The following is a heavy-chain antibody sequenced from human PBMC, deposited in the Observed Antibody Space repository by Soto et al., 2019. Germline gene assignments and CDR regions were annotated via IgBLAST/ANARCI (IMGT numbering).Heavy chain of an antibody. CDR2: IHYSGST. CDR3: AGGGGYKSWLDP. J-gene: IGHJ5*02. D-gene: IGHD1-1*01. Sequence: PSETLSLTCTVSAGSIRSSYWSWIRQPPGKGLEWIGYIHYSGSTNYNPSLKGRVTISKDMSKNQFSLKLTSLTAADTAVYFCAGGGGYKSWLDPGGQGTLVTVSS. V-gene: IGHV4-59*01. CDR1: AGSIRSSY.